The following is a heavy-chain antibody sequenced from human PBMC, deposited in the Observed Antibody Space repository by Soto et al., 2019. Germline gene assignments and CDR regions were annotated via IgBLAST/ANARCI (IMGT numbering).Heavy chain of an antibody. D-gene: IGHD3-3*01. CDR1: GGSISSSNW. CDR3: ARVFVDYDFWSGYYSHHYYFDY. V-gene: IGHV4-4*02. J-gene: IGHJ4*02. Sequence: SETLSLTCAVSGGSISSSNWWTWVRQPPGKGLEWIGYIYHSGSTYYNPSLKSRVTISVDTSKNQFSLKLSSVTAADTAVYYCARVFVDYDFWSGYYSHHYYFDYWGQGTLVTVSS. CDR2: IYHSGST.